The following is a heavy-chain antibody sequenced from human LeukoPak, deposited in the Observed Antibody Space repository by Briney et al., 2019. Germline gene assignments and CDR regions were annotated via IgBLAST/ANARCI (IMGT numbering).Heavy chain of an antibody. D-gene: IGHD4-23*01. CDR3: ARESGSVTSEVDFDY. J-gene: IGHJ4*02. CDR2: IRQDGSQK. Sequence: GGSLRLSCAPSGLTSSSYWMSWVRQAPGRGLEWVSTIRQDGSQKYYVDSVKGQFTISRDNANNSLNLQMNSLRAEDTAVYYCARESGSVTSEVDFDYWGQGTLVTVSS. V-gene: IGHV3-7*01. CDR1: GLTSSSYW.